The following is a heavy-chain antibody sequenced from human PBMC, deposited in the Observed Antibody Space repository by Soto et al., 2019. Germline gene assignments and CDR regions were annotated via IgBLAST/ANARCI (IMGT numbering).Heavy chain of an antibody. D-gene: IGHD6-19*01. J-gene: IGHJ4*02. CDR3: AYRRIAYSSAWVQAHLDF. V-gene: IGHV2-5*02. CDR1: GFSLSTNGVG. Sequence: QITLKESGPTLVNPTQTLTLTCTFSGFSLSTNGVGVGWIRQPPGKALEWLAVIYWDDDKRYSPSLRSRLTITKDSSKSLVGLTMTNVDPVDTATYYCAYRRIAYSSAWVQAHLDFWGQGTLVTVSS. CDR2: IYWDDDK.